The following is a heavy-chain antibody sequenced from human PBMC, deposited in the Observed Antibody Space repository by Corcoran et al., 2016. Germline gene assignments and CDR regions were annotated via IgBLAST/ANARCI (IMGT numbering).Heavy chain of an antibody. CDR1: GGSISSSSYY. Sequence: QLHLQESGPGLVKPSETLSLTCTVSGGSISSSSYYWGWIRQPPGQGLEWIGSFSYSGSSYYNPSLKSRVTISVDPSKNQVSLKVTSVTAADTAVYYCTNNGNWYGVGDHWGQGTLVTVSS. CDR3: TNNGNWYGVGDH. J-gene: IGHJ5*02. CDR2: FSYSGSS. D-gene: IGHD1-20*01. V-gene: IGHV4-39*07.